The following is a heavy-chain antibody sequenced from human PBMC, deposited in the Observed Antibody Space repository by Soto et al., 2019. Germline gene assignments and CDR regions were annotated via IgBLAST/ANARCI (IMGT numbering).Heavy chain of an antibody. CDR1: GFTFSSYG. V-gene: IGHV3-30*18. D-gene: IGHD1-1*01. CDR3: AKVDGGNGIDY. Sequence: GSLRLSCAASGFTFSSYGMHWVRQAPGKGLEWVAVISYDGSNKYYADSVKGRFTISRDNSKNTLYLQMNSLRAEDTAVYYCAKVDGGNGIDYWGQGTLVTSPQ. CDR2: ISYDGSNK. J-gene: IGHJ4*02.